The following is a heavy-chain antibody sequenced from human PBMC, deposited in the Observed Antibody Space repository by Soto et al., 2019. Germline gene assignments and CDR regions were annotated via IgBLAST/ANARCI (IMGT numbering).Heavy chain of an antibody. J-gene: IGHJ4*02. V-gene: IGHV3-48*04. CDR3: AKEMGEWLPLDY. Sequence: GGSLRLSCAASGFTFSSFSMNWVRQAPGKGLEWLSYITSSSITIYYADSVKGRFTISRDNGKNSLYLQMSSLRGEDTALYYCAKEMGEWLPLDYWGQGTQVTVSS. D-gene: IGHD3-3*01. CDR2: ITSSSITI. CDR1: GFTFSSFS.